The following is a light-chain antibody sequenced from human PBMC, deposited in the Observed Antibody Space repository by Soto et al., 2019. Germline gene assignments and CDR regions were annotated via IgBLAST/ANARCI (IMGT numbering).Light chain of an antibody. Sequence: QSALTQPASVSGSPGQSITISCTGTSSDVGGYNYVSWYQQHPGKAPKLMIYEVSNRPSGVSNRFSGSKSGNTASLTISGLQAEDEADYYCSSYTSSSTVEFGGGTQLTVL. CDR3: SSYTSSSTVE. V-gene: IGLV2-14*01. CDR2: EVS. J-gene: IGLJ2*01. CDR1: SSDVGGYNY.